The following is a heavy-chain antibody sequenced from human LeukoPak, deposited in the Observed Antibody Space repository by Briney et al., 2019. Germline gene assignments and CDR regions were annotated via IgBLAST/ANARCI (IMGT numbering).Heavy chain of an antibody. D-gene: IGHD4-17*01. CDR1: GFTFSSYA. J-gene: IGHJ4*02. V-gene: IGHV3-30*14. CDR3: ARASLTVTPLFDY. Sequence: GGSLRLSCAASGFTFSSYAMHWVRQAPGKGLEWVAVISYDGSNKYYADSVKGRFTISRDNSKNTLYLQMNSLRAEDTAVYYCARASLTVTPLFDYWGQGTLVTVSS. CDR2: ISYDGSNK.